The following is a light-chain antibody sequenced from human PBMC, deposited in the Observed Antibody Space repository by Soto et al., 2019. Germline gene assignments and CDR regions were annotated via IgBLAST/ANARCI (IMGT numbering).Light chain of an antibody. V-gene: IGKV4-1*01. J-gene: IGKJ2*01. CDR2: WAS. CDR3: QQYYSTPYT. CDR1: QSVLYSSNNKNY. Sequence: DIVMTQSPDSLAVSVGERATINCKSSQSVLYSSNNKNYLACYQQKPGQPPKLLIYWASTRESGVPDRFSGSGSGTDFTLTISSLQAEDVAVYYCQQYYSTPYTFGQGTKLEIK.